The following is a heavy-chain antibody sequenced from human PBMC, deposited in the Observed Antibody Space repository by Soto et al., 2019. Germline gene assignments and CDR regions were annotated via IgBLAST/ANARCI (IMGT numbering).Heavy chain of an antibody. J-gene: IGHJ6*02. CDR1: GFTFGRYW. CDR2: IKEDGSET. Sequence: SLRLSCAASGFTFGRYWMSWVRQAPGKGLEWLDNIKEDGSETCYLDSVKGRFTISRDNAENSLYLQMNSLRAKDTAVYYCARDPYNYDDYGYGMDVWGQGTAVTVSS. D-gene: IGHD3-16*01. V-gene: IGHV3-7*05. CDR3: ARDPYNYDDYGYGMDV.